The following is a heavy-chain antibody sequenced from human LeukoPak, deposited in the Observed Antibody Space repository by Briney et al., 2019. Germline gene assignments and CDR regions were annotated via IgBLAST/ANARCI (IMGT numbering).Heavy chain of an antibody. Sequence: GGSLRPSCAASGFTFNTYTMNWVRQAPGKGLEWVSYISGSSGIIDYADSVRGRFTISRDNAKNSLYLQMNSLRAEDTAVYYCARGSTYYESSSQVPFDYWGQGTLVTVSS. D-gene: IGHD3-22*01. J-gene: IGHJ4*02. CDR3: ARGSTYYESSSQVPFDY. CDR2: ISGSSGII. V-gene: IGHV3-48*01. CDR1: GFTFNTYT.